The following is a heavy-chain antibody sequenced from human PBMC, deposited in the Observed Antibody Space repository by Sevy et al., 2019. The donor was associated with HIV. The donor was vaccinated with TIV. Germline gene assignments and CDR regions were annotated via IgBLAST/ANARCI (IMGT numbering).Heavy chain of an antibody. CDR1: GGSISSYY. J-gene: IGHJ5*02. Sequence: SETLSLTCTVSGGSISSYYWSWIRQPPGKGLEWIGYIYYSGSTNYNPSLKSRVTISVDTSKNQVYLKLSSVTAADTAVYYCARGSTMVRGVIIGFDPWGQGTLVTVSS. CDR2: IYYSGST. CDR3: ARGSTMVRGVIIGFDP. D-gene: IGHD3-10*01. V-gene: IGHV4-59*01.